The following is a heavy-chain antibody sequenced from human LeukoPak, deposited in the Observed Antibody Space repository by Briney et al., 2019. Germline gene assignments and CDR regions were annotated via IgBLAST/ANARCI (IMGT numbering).Heavy chain of an antibody. Sequence: LSETLSLTCAVYGGSFSGYYWSWIRHPPGRGVEWRVEIIHSGSTNYNPSIKSRVTISVDTAKNQFSLKLSSVAAADTAVYYCAREGLAYDYVWGSYRSRGDFDYWGQGTLVTVSS. V-gene: IGHV4-34*12. D-gene: IGHD3-16*02. CDR1: GGSFSGYY. CDR2: IIHSGST. CDR3: AREGLAYDYVWGSYRSRGDFDY. J-gene: IGHJ4*02.